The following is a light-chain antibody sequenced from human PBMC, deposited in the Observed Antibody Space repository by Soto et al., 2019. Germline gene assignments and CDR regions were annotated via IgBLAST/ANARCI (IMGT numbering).Light chain of an antibody. CDR2: DIF. Sequence: EIVMTQSPSALSLSPGERATLFCRASQSVTSSSIAWHQQKPGQAPRLVIYDIFTRATGVPTRISGSGSGTEFTLTISSLQPGDFATYYCQHYNTYPWTFGQGTKVAIK. CDR3: QHYNTYPWT. CDR1: QSVTSSS. V-gene: IGKV3D-7*01. J-gene: IGKJ1*01.